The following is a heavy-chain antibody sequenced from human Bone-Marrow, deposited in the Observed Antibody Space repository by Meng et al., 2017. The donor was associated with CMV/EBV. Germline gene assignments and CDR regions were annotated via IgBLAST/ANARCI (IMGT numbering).Heavy chain of an antibody. CDR1: GYTLTELS. V-gene: IGHV1-46*01. CDR2: INPSGGCT. J-gene: IGHJ6*02. D-gene: IGHD2-2*01. Sequence: ASVKVSCKVSGYTLTELSMHWVRQAPGQGLEWMGIINPSGGCTSDAQTFQGRVTMTRDTSSSTVYMELSSLRSDDTAVYYCARSQPAAGLNYYHYFGMDVWGQGTTVTVSS. CDR3: ARSQPAAGLNYYHYFGMDV.